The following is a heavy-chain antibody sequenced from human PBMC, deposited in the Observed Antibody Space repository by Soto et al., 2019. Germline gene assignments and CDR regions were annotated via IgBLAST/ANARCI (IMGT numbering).Heavy chain of an antibody. J-gene: IGHJ6*02. D-gene: IGHD6-19*01. Sequence: PSETLSLTCAFYGGSFSGYYWSWIRQPPGKGLEWIGEINHSGSTNYNPSLKSRVTISVDTSKNQFSLKLSSVTAADTALYYCAKDLIPTWGAVAGAYYYYGMDVWGQGTTVTVSS. V-gene: IGHV4-34*01. CDR2: INHSGST. CDR1: GGSFSGYY. CDR3: AKDLIPTWGAVAGAYYYYGMDV.